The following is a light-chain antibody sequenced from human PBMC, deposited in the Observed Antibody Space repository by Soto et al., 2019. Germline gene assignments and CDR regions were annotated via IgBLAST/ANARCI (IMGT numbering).Light chain of an antibody. Sequence: DIVMTQSPDSLAVSLGERATINCKSSQSVLYSSNNKNYLAWYQQQPGQPPKLLIYWASTRESGVPDRFSGSGSGTDFTLTISSLQAEDVEVYYWQQYYSTPRTFGQGAKVDIK. V-gene: IGKV4-1*01. J-gene: IGKJ1*01. CDR3: QQYYSTPRT. CDR1: QSVLYSSNNKNY. CDR2: WAS.